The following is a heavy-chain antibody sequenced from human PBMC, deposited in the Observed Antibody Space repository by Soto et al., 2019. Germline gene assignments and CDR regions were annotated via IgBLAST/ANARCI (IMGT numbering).Heavy chain of an antibody. D-gene: IGHD6-13*01. Sequence: QVQLVQSGAEVKKPGSSVKVSCKASGGTFSSYAISWVRQAPGQGLEWMGGIIPIFGTANYAQKFQGRVTITADEYTSTAYMELRSLRSEDTAVYYCARGRSIAAAGTGYYYGIDVWGQGTTVTVSS. V-gene: IGHV1-69*01. J-gene: IGHJ6*02. CDR1: GGTFSSYA. CDR2: IIPIFGTA. CDR3: ARGRSIAAAGTGYYYGIDV.